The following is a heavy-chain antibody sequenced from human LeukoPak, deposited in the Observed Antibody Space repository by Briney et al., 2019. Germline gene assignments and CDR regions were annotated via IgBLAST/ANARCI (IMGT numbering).Heavy chain of an antibody. CDR3: ARVGQWELDRFHDY. CDR2: INPNSGGT. D-gene: IGHD1-26*01. J-gene: IGHJ4*02. V-gene: IGHV1-2*02. Sequence: ASVKVSCKASGGTFSSYAISWVRQAPGQGLEWMGWINPNSGGTNYAQKFQGRVTMTRDTSISTACMELSRLRSDDTAVFYCARVGQWELDRFHDYWGQGTLVTVSS. CDR1: GGTFSSYA.